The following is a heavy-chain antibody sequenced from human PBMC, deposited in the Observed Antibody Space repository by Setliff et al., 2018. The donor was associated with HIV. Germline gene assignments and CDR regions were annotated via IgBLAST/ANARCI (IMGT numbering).Heavy chain of an antibody. CDR2: INSDGTST. V-gene: IGHV3-74*03. CDR3: ARDLSYDNDRSSDTFDY. D-gene: IGHD3-22*01. Sequence: GGSLRLSCAASGFAFDNYCMHWVRQAPGKGLVWVSRINSDGTSTTYADSVKGRFTISRDNAKNTLYLQMNSLRAEDTAVYYCARDLSYDNDRSSDTFDYWGQGTLVTVSS. J-gene: IGHJ4*02. CDR1: GFAFDNYC.